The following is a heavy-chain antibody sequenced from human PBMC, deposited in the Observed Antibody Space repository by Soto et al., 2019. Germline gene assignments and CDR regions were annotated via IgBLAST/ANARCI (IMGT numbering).Heavy chain of an antibody. J-gene: IGHJ4*02. V-gene: IGHV3-23*01. D-gene: IGHD6-19*01. CDR2: LNAGGGVT. CDR1: GFTFGRYA. Sequence: EVQLLESGGGVVKPGGSLRLSCAASGFTFGRYAMRWVRQAPGKGLEWVSGLNAGGGVTDYADSVKGRFTVSRDNSKNTLYLQMSNLRVEDTAVYYCAKVHPVYGSTWFFFDYWGQGTLVTVPS. CDR3: AKVHPVYGSTWFFFDY.